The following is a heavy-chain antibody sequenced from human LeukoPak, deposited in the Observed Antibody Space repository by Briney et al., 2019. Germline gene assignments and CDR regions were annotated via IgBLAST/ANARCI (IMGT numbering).Heavy chain of an antibody. CDR1: GGSISSSSYY. CDR2: IYYSGST. D-gene: IGHD1-26*01. V-gene: IGHV4-39*07. Sequence: SETLSLTCTVSGGSISSSSYYWGWIRQPPGKGLEWIGSIYYSGSTYYNPSLKSRVTISVDTSKNQFSLKLSSVTAAGTAVYYCASLSGSYVFYYYYYYMDVWGKGTTVTVSS. J-gene: IGHJ6*03. CDR3: ASLSGSYVFYYYYYYMDV.